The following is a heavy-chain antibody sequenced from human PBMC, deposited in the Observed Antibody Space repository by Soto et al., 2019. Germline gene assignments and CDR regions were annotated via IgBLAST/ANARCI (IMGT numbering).Heavy chain of an antibody. V-gene: IGHV1-3*01. J-gene: IGHJ4*02. CDR3: ARAGDDCSTTTCYVIDY. Sequence: QVQLVQSGAEVKKPGASVKGSCKASGYTFTSYAIHWVRQAPGQRLEWMGWINAGKGNTKYSQKFQGRVTITRDTSASTAYMELSSLTSEDTAVYYCARAGDDCSTTTCYVIDYWGQGTLVTVSS. CDR2: INAGKGNT. CDR1: GYTFTSYA. D-gene: IGHD2-2*01.